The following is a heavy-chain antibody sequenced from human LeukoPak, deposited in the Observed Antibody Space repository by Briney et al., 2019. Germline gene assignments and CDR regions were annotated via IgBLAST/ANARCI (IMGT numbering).Heavy chain of an antibody. CDR1: GGSISSSSYY. D-gene: IGHD4-17*01. CDR3: ARDPEIDYGWYFDL. J-gene: IGHJ2*01. CDR2: IYYSGST. V-gene: IGHV4-39*07. Sequence: PSETLSLACTVSGGSISSSSYYWGWIRQPPGKGLEWIGSIYYSGSTYYNPSLKSRVTISVDTSKNQFSLKLSSVTAADTAVYYCARDPEIDYGWYFDLWGRGTLVTVSS.